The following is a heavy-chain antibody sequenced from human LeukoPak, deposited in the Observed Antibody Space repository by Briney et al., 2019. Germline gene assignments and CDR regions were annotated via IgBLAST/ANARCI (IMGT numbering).Heavy chain of an antibody. Sequence: GGSLRLSCAASGFTFSSYGMHWVRQAPGKGLEWVAVISYDGSNKYYADSVKGRFTISRDNSKNTLYLQMNSLRAEDTAVYYCAKEVSYGEYYYYYGMDVWGQGTTVTVSS. CDR2: ISYDGSNK. CDR3: AKEVSYGEYYYYYGMDV. V-gene: IGHV3-30*18. D-gene: IGHD4-17*01. CDR1: GFTFSSYG. J-gene: IGHJ6*02.